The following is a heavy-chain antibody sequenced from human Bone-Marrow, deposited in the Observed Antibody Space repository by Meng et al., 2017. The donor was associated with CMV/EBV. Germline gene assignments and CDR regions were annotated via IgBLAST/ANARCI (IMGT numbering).Heavy chain of an antibody. V-gene: IGHV3-48*03. D-gene: IGHD3-10*01. CDR1: GFTFSSYE. CDR3: ARRLYGSGTLDY. CDR2: ISSSGSTI. J-gene: IGHJ4*02. Sequence: GESLKISCAASGFTFSSYEMNWVRQAPGKGLEWVSYISSSGSTIYYADSVKGRFTISRDNSKNTMYLQMNSLRAEDTAVYYCARRLYGSGTLDYCGQGTLVTVSS.